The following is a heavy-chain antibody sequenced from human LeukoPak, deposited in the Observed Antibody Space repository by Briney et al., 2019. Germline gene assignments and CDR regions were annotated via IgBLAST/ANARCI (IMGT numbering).Heavy chain of an antibody. CDR3: VRTHLVRGVIRNYYYGMDV. J-gene: IGHJ6*02. Sequence: GGSLRLSFAASGFTFSSYAMHWVRQAPGKGLEWVAVISYDGSNKYYADSVKGRFTISRDNSKNTLYLQMNSLRVEDTAVYYCVRTHLVRGVIRNYYYGMDVWGQGTTVIVSS. CDR2: ISYDGSNK. CDR1: GFTFSSYA. V-gene: IGHV3-30-3*01. D-gene: IGHD3-10*01.